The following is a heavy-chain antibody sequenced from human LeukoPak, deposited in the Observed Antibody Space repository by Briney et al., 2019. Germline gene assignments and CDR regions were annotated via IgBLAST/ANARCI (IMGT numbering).Heavy chain of an antibody. V-gene: IGHV3-49*03. Sequence: GGSLRLSCTASGFTFGDYAMSWFRQAPGKGREWVGFIRSKAYGGTTEYAASVKGRFTISRDDSKSIAYLQMNSLKTEDTAVYYCTRGDGDIVATTFDYWGQGTLVTVSS. CDR1: GFTFGDYA. D-gene: IGHD5-12*01. CDR2: IRSKAYGGTT. CDR3: TRGDGDIVATTFDY. J-gene: IGHJ4*02.